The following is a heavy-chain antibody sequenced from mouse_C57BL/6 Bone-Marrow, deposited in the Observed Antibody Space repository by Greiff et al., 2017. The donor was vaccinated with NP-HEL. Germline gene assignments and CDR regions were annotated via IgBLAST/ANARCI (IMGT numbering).Heavy chain of an antibody. CDR3: ARVNGY. CDR1: GYTFTSYW. J-gene: IGHJ2*01. Sequence: QVQLQQPGAELVKPGASVKLSCKASGYTFTSYWMQWVKQRPGQGLEWIGEIDPSDSYTNYNQKFKGKATLTVDTSSSTAYMQLSSLTSEDSAVYYCARVNGYWGQGTTLTVSS. CDR2: IDPSDSYT. V-gene: IGHV1-50*01.